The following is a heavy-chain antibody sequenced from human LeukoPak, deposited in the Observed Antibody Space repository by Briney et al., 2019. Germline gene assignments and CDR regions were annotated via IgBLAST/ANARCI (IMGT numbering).Heavy chain of an antibody. CDR2: ISYDGSNK. D-gene: IGHD4-17*01. V-gene: IGHV3-30*04. CDR3: ARATESTVTHYRN. J-gene: IGHJ1*01. Sequence: PGGSLRLSCAASGFTFSSYAMHWVRQAPGKGLEWVAVISYDGSNKYNADSVKGRFTISRDNSKNTLYLRMNSLRAEDTAVYYCARATESTVTHYRNWGQGTLVTVSS. CDR1: GFTFSSYA.